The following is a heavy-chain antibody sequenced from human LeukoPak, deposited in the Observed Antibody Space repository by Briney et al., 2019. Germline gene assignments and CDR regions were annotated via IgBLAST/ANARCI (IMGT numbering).Heavy chain of an antibody. Sequence: GSSVKVSCTASGGTFSSYAISWVRQAPGQGLEWMGGIIPIFGTANYAQKCQGRVTITTDESTSTAYMELSSLRSEDTAVYYCASRRNAQDSGSYIGMDVWGKGTTVTVSS. CDR3: ASRRNAQDSGSYIGMDV. J-gene: IGHJ6*04. D-gene: IGHD1-26*01. CDR1: GGTFSSYA. V-gene: IGHV1-69*05. CDR2: IIPIFGTA.